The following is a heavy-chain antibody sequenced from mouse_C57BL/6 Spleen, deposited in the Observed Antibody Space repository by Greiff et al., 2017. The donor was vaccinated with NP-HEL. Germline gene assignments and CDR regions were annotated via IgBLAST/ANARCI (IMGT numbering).Heavy chain of an antibody. J-gene: IGHJ3*01. CDR3: TPYYYGFPLAY. V-gene: IGHV14-1*01. CDR1: GFNIKDYY. D-gene: IGHD1-1*01. Sequence: VQLQQSGAELVRPGASVKLSCTASGFNIKDYYMHWVKQRPEQGLEWIGRIDPEDGDTEYAPKFQGKATMTADTSSNTAYLQLSSLTSEDTAVYYCTPYYYGFPLAYWGQGTLVTVSA. CDR2: IDPEDGDT.